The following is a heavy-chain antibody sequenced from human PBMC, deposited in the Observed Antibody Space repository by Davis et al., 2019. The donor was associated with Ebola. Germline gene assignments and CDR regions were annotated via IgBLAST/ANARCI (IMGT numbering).Heavy chain of an antibody. J-gene: IGHJ4*02. V-gene: IGHV3-23*01. CDR3: AKKAIVVVVAAGPEDYYFDY. CDR1: GFTFSSYE. CDR2: ISGSGGST. Sequence: GESLKISCAASGFTFSSYEMNWVRQAPGKGLEWVSAISGSGGSTYYADSVKGRFTISRDNSKNTLYLQMNSLRAEDTAVYYCAKKAIVVVVAAGPEDYYFDYWGQGTLVTVSS. D-gene: IGHD2-15*01.